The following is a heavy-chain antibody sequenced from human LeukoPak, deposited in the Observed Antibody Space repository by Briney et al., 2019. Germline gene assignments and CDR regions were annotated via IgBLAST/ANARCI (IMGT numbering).Heavy chain of an antibody. CDR1: GYTFTSYG. V-gene: IGHV1-3*01. CDR3: ARVDYYDSSGLDY. Sequence: ASVKVSCKASGYTFTSYGISWVRQAPGQRLEWMGWINAGNGNTKYSQKFQGRVTITRDTSASTAYMELSSLRSEDTAVYYCARVDYYDSSGLDYWGQGTLVTVSS. CDR2: INAGNGNT. D-gene: IGHD3-22*01. J-gene: IGHJ4*02.